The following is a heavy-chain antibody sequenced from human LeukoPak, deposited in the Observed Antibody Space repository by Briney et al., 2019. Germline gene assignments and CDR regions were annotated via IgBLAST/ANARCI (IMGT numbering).Heavy chain of an antibody. CDR1: GYRFTSTW. CDR2: IYPIDSDT. D-gene: IGHD1-26*01. V-gene: IGHV5-51*01. Sequence: GESLKISCKGSGYRFTSTWIGWVRLMPGKGLEWMGTIYPIDSDTRYSPSFQGQVTISADKSSSTAYLQWSSLRASDTAMYYCATVNSAHWFFDYWGQGTLVTVPS. J-gene: IGHJ4*02. CDR3: ATVNSAHWFFDY.